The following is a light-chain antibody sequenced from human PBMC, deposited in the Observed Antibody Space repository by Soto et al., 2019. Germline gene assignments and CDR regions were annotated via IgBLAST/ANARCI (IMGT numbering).Light chain of an antibody. CDR1: SSNIGGNS. CDR2: DDN. Sequence: QSVLTQPPSVSAAPGQKVTISCSGSSSNIGGNSVSWYQQLPGTAPNLLIYDDNKRPSGIPDRFSGSKSGTSATPGITGFQTGDEADYYCGSWDSSLSAYVSGTGTRSPS. J-gene: IGLJ1*01. V-gene: IGLV1-51*01. CDR3: GSWDSSLSAYV.